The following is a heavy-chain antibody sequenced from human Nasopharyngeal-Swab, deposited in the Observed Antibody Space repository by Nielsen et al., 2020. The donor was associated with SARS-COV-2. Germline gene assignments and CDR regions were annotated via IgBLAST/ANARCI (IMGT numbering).Heavy chain of an antibody. J-gene: IGHJ4*02. Sequence: WIRQPPGKGLEWVSRIDHNGGNTQYADSVKGRFTTSRDNSKNTLYLEVNSLRAEDTAVYYCAKEGLSIAAAGTVDYWSQGTLVTVSS. D-gene: IGHD6-13*01. V-gene: IGHV3-23*01. CDR3: AKEGLSIAAAGTVDY. CDR2: IDHNGGNT.